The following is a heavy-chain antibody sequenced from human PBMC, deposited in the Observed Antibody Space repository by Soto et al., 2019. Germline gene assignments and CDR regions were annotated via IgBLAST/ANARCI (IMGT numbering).Heavy chain of an antibody. V-gene: IGHV3-11*04. CDR1: GYTLTELS. D-gene: IGHD3-10*01. Sequence: SCKVSGYTLTELSMHWVRQAPGKGLEWVSYISSSGSTIYYADSVKGRFTISRDNAKNSLYLQMNSLRAEDTAVYYCARGPQGLWFGELLYYWGQGTLVPVSS. CDR2: ISSSGSTI. J-gene: IGHJ4*02. CDR3: ARGPQGLWFGELLYY.